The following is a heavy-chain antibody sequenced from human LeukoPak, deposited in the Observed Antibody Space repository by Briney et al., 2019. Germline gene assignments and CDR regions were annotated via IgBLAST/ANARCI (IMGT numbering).Heavy chain of an antibody. CDR1: GYTFTSYG. D-gene: IGHD3-22*01. Sequence: ASVKVSCKASGYTFTSYGIGWVRQAPGQGLEWMGWISAYNGNTNYAQKFQGRVTMTTDTSTTTVYMELRSLRFDDTAVYYCARRYYDSSGYPHFDYWGQGTLVTVSS. CDR2: ISAYNGNT. J-gene: IGHJ4*02. CDR3: ARRYYDSSGYPHFDY. V-gene: IGHV1-18*01.